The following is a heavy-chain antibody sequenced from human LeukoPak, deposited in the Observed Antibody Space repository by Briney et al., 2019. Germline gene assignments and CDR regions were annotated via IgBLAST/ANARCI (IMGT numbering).Heavy chain of an antibody. D-gene: IGHD2-2*02. J-gene: IGHJ4*02. CDR2: IYYSGST. CDR1: GGSISSSSYC. CDR3: ASPIVVVPAAIFHFDY. V-gene: IGHV4-39*01. Sequence: SETLSLTCTVSGGSISSSSYCWGWIRQPPGKGLEWIGSIYYSGSTYYNPSLKSRVTISVDTSKNQFSLKLSFVTAADTAVYYCASPIVVVPAAIFHFDYWGQGTLVTVSS.